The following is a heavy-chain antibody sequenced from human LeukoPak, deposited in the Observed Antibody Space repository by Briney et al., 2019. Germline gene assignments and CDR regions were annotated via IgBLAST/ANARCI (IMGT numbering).Heavy chain of an antibody. CDR1: GFTFSSYS. V-gene: IGHV3-21*01. J-gene: IGHJ4*02. Sequence: GGSLRLSCAASGFTFSSYSMNWVRQAPGKGLEWVSSISSSSSYIYYADSVKGRFTISRDNAKNSLYLQMNSPRAEDTAVYYCARDSITMVRGALFDYWGQGTLVTVSS. CDR2: ISSSSSYI. D-gene: IGHD3-10*01. CDR3: ARDSITMVRGALFDY.